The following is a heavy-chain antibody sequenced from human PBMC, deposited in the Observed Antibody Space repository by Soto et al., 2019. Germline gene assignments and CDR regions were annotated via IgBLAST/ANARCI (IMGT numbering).Heavy chain of an antibody. V-gene: IGHV1-69*13. CDR1: GGTFSSYA. Sequence: GASVKVSCKASGGTFSSYAISWVRRAPGQGLEWMGGIIPISGTANYAQKFQGRVTITADESTSTAYMELSSLRSEDTAVYYCARSQGSSTSLEIYYYYYYGMDVWGQGTTVTVSS. J-gene: IGHJ6*02. CDR3: ARSQGSSTSLEIYYYYYYGMDV. D-gene: IGHD2-2*01. CDR2: IIPISGTA.